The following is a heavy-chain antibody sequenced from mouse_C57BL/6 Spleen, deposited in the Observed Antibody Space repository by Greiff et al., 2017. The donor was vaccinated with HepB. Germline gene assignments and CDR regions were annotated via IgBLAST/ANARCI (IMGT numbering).Heavy chain of an antibody. CDR3: ARGMADYAMDY. V-gene: IGHV1-26*01. D-gene: IGHD3-3*01. Sequence: EVQLQQSGPELVKPGASVKISCKASGYTFTDYYMNWVKQSHGKSLEWIGDINPNNGGTSYNQKFKGKATLTVDKSSSTAYMELRSLTSEDSAVYYCARGMADYAMDYWGQGTSVTVSS. CDR2: INPNNGGT. J-gene: IGHJ4*01. CDR1: GYTFTDYY.